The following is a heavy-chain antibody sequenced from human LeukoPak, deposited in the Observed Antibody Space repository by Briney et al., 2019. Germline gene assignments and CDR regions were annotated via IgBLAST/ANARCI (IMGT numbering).Heavy chain of an antibody. V-gene: IGHV3-23*01. D-gene: IGHD4-17*01. Sequence: GGSLRLSCAASGFTFSTYAMSWVRQAAGKGLEWVSTISSGGGFTYYADSVKGRFTISRDSSKNTLCLQMNSLRAEDTGVYYCVKAATVTIHYYYYGMDVWGQGTTVTVSS. J-gene: IGHJ6*02. CDR3: VKAATVTIHYYYYGMDV. CDR2: ISSGGGFT. CDR1: GFTFSTYA.